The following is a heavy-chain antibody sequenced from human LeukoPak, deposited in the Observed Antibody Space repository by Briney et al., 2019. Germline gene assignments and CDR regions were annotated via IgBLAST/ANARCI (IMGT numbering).Heavy chain of an antibody. CDR2: ISGSGGST. J-gene: IGHJ6*02. CDR3: AAMYYYYYGMDV. V-gene: IGHV3-23*01. CDR1: GFTFSSYA. Sequence: PGGSLRLSCAASGFTFSSYAMSWVRQAPGKGLEWVSAISGSGGSTYYADSVKGRLTISRDNSKNTLYLQMNSLRAEDTAVYYCAAMYYYYYGMDVWGQGTTVTVSS.